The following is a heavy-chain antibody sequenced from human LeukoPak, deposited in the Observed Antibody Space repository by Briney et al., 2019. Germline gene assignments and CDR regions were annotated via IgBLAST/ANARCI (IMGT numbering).Heavy chain of an antibody. Sequence: GGSLRLSCAASGFIFSSYWMSWVRQAPGKGLEWVAEIKHDGSEKHHVDSVTGRFTISRDNAKNSLYLQMYSLRAEDTAMYYCVREGETTGTGGFDYWGQGTLVTVSS. CDR2: IKHDGSEK. J-gene: IGHJ4*02. D-gene: IGHD4-11*01. CDR3: VREGETTGTGGFDY. V-gene: IGHV3-7*01. CDR1: GFIFSSYW.